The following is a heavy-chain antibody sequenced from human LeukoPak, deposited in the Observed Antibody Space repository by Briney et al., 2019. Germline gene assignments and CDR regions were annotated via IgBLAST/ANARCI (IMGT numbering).Heavy chain of an antibody. CDR3: AKAVVRDFDYYYGMDV. D-gene: IGHD3-10*01. CDR1: GFTFSSYA. CDR2: ISGSGGST. V-gene: IGHV3-23*01. J-gene: IGHJ6*02. Sequence: GGSLRLSCAASGFTFSSYAMSWVRQAPGKGLEWVSAISGSGGSTYYADSVKGRFTISRGNSKNTLYLQMNSLRAEDTAVYYCAKAVVRDFDYYYGMDVWGQGTTVTVSS.